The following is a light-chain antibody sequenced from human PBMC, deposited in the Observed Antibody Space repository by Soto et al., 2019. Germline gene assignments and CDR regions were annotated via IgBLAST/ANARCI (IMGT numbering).Light chain of an antibody. CDR2: GAS. CDR1: QDIRNY. Sequence: DLQMTQSPSSLSASVGARVSITCQASQDIRNYLSWFQQKPGRAPKLLIYGASNLETGVPSRFRESGYGTDFTFTISSLQPEDIATYYCQHYDNLPPFTFGPGTKVDIK. V-gene: IGKV1-33*01. J-gene: IGKJ3*01. CDR3: QHYDNLPPFT.